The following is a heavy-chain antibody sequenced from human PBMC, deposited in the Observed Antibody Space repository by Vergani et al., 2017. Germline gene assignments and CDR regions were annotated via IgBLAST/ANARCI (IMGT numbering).Heavy chain of an antibody. CDR3: ARDPKGATHDY. CDR1: GGSISSSNYY. D-gene: IGHD1-26*01. Sequence: QVQLQESGPGLVKPSETLSLTCTVSGGSISSSNYYWGWIRQPPGKGLEWIGNIYYSGNTYYNPSLESRVTISVDTSKNQFSLKLSSVTAADPAVYYCARDPKGATHDYWGQGTLVTVSS. V-gene: IGHV4-39*07. J-gene: IGHJ4*02. CDR2: IYYSGNT.